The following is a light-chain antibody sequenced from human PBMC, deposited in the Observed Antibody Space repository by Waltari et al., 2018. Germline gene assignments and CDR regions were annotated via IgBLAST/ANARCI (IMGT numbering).Light chain of an antibody. CDR2: GAY. CDR3: QHYSGSPSIT. Sequence: EIVLTQSPGTLSLSPGERATLSCRTSQSVSSSYLAWYQQKPGQSPRLLIYGAYSRPAGIPDRFSGSGSGTDFTLTISRLEPEDFAVYYCQHYSGSPSITFGQGTRLEIK. V-gene: IGKV3-20*01. J-gene: IGKJ5*01. CDR1: QSVSSSY.